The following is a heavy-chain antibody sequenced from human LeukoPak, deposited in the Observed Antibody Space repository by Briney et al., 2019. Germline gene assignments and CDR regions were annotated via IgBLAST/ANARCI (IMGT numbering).Heavy chain of an antibody. CDR3: ARGLRWYPAFDY. CDR1: GFTFSTYV. V-gene: IGHV3-23*01. Sequence: PGGSLRLSCAAPGFTFSTYVMSWVRQTPGKGLEWVSTININGDHTYHADSMKGRFTISRDNSKNTLYLQMTSLRAEDTALYYCARGLRWYPAFDYWGQGTLVTVSS. D-gene: IGHD4-17*01. J-gene: IGHJ4*02. CDR2: ININGDHT.